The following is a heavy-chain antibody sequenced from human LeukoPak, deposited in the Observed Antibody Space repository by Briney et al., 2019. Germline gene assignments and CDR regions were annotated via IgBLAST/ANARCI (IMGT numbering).Heavy chain of an antibody. V-gene: IGHV4-59*12. J-gene: IGHJ2*01. CDR2: IYYSGST. CDR1: GGSISSYY. CDR3: ARDGITLSGYFDL. D-gene: IGHD1-14*01. Sequence: PSETLSLTCTVSGGSISSYYWSWIRQPPGNGLEWIGYIYYSGSTNYNPSLRSRVTISVDTSKNQFSLKLSSVTAADTAVYYCARDGITLSGYFDLWGRGTLVTVSS.